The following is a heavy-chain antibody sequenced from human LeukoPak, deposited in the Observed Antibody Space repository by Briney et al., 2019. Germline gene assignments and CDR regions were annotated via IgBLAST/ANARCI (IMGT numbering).Heavy chain of an antibody. D-gene: IGHD5-18*01. CDR3: ARDAGQLWIEYYFDY. CDR1: GFTFSSYS. J-gene: IGHJ4*02. Sequence: PGGSLRLSCAASGFTFSSYSMNWVRQAPGKGLEWLSYISSTSSAIYYADSLKGRFTISRDNAKNSLYLQMNSLRAEDTAVYYCARDAGQLWIEYYFDYWGQGTLVTVSS. V-gene: IGHV3-48*04. CDR2: ISSTSSAI.